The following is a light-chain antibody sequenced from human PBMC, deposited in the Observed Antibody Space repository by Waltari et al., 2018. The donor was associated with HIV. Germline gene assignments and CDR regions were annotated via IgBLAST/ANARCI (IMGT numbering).Light chain of an antibody. CDR1: QSVLYSSNNKNY. CDR3: QQYYSTPYT. V-gene: IGKV4-1*01. CDR2: WAS. J-gene: IGKJ2*01. Sequence: DIVMTQSPDSLTVFLGERATINCKSSQSVLYSSNNKNYLAWYQQKAGQPPKLLIYWASTRESGVPDRFSASGSGTDFSLTISSLQAEDVAVYYCQQYYSTPYTFGQGTKL.